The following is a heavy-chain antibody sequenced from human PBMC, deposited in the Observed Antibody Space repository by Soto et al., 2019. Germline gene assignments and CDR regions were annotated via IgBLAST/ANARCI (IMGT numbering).Heavy chain of an antibody. CDR2: ISASGRDI. CDR3: AKGKTSGWYYFDY. V-gene: IGHV3-23*01. J-gene: IGHJ4*02. Sequence: EVQLLESGGDLVQPWGSLRLSCAASGFTFSNFAMSWVRQAPGRGLEWVSGISASGRDIHYADSVKDRFTVSRDNSKNTLYRQMNSLRAEDTAIYYCAKGKTSGWYYFDYWGQGALVTVSS. D-gene: IGHD6-19*01. CDR1: GFTFSNFA.